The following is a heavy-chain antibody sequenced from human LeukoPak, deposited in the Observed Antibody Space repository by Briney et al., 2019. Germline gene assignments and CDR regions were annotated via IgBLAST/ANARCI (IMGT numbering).Heavy chain of an antibody. CDR1: GFTFSSYW. J-gene: IGHJ4*02. CDR3: AKERYMVRGVITD. V-gene: IGHV3-23*01. D-gene: IGHD3-10*01. Sequence: GGSLRLSCAASGFTFSSYWMSWVRQAPGKGLEWVSAISGSGGSTFYADSVKGRFTISRDNSKNTLYLQMNSLRAEDTAVYYCAKERYMVRGVITDWGQGTLVTVSS. CDR2: ISGSGGST.